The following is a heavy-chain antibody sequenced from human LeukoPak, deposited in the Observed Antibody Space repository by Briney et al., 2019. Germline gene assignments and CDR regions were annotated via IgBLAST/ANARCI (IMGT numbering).Heavy chain of an antibody. J-gene: IGHJ4*02. V-gene: IGHV3-23*01. CDR1: GFTLSSYA. Sequence: GWSLRLSCAASGFTLSSYAMSWVRQAPGKGLEWVSAISGSGGSTYYADSVKGRFTISRDNSKNTLYLQMNRLRAEDTAVYYCAKDVRYYGSGRYPGGFDYWGQGTLVTVSS. CDR2: ISGSGGST. D-gene: IGHD3-10*01. CDR3: AKDVRYYGSGRYPGGFDY.